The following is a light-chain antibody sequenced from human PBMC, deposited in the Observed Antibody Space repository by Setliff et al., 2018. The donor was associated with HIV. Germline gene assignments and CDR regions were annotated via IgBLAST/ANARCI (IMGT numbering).Light chain of an antibody. J-gene: IGLJ1*01. CDR3: SSFTTTTTLV. CDR1: SSYVGSYNY. Sequence: QSVLTQPASVYGSPGQSITISCTGTSSYVGSYNYVSWYQQHPGKAPKLMISEVSNRPSGVSNRFSGSKSDNTASLTISGLQAEDEADYFCSSFTTTTTLVFGTGTKVTVL. CDR2: EVS. V-gene: IGLV2-14*01.